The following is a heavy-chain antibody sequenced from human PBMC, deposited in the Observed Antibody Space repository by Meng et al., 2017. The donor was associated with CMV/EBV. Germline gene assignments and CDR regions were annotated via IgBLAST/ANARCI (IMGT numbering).Heavy chain of an antibody. V-gene: IGHV4-38-2*02. J-gene: IGHJ6*02. Sequence: GSLRLSCTVSGYSISSGYYWGWIRQPPGKGLEWIGSIYHSGSTYYNPFLKSRVTISVDTSKNQFSLKLSSVTAADTAEYYCARDTFLEWLHYGMDVWGQGTTVTVSS. CDR2: IYHSGST. D-gene: IGHD3-3*02. CDR3: ARDTFLEWLHYGMDV. CDR1: GYSISSGYY.